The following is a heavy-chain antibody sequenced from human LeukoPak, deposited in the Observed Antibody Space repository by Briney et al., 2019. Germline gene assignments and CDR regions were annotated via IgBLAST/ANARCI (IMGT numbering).Heavy chain of an antibody. CDR1: GFTFSSYA. D-gene: IGHD4-17*01. CDR2: ISGSGGTT. Sequence: GGSLRLSCAASGFTFSSYAMSWVRQAPGKGLEWVSVISGSGGTTFYTDSVKGRFTISRDNSKNTLYLQMNSLRAEDTAVYYCAKDRATVTLAEYFQHWGQGTLVTVSS. J-gene: IGHJ1*01. CDR3: AKDRATVTLAEYFQH. V-gene: IGHV3-23*01.